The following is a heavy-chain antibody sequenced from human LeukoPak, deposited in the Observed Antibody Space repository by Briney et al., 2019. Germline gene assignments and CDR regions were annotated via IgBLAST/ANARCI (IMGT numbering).Heavy chain of an antibody. Sequence: GGSLRLSCAASGFTFSSYSMNWVRQAPGKGLEWVSSISSSSSYIYYAASVKGRFTISRDNAKNSLYLQMNSLRAEDTAVYYRARDRDSGSYDGFDYWGQGTLVTVSS. J-gene: IGHJ4*02. V-gene: IGHV3-21*01. CDR1: GFTFSSYS. D-gene: IGHD1-26*01. CDR3: ARDRDSGSYDGFDY. CDR2: ISSSSSYI.